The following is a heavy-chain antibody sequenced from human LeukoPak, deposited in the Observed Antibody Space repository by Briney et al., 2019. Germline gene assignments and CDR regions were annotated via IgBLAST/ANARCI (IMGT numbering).Heavy chain of an antibody. D-gene: IGHD3-22*01. CDR3: ASYYYDSSGYFDS. Sequence: SETLSLTCTGSGGSISSYYWSWLRQPPGKGLEGVGYIYYSGSSNYNPSLKSRVTISVDTSKNQFSLKLSSVTAADTAVYYCASYYYDSSGYFDSWGQGTLVTVSS. CDR1: GGSISSYY. V-gene: IGHV4-59*01. CDR2: IYYSGSS. J-gene: IGHJ4*02.